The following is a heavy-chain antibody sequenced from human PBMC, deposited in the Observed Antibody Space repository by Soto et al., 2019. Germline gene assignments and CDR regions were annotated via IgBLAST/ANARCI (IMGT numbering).Heavy chain of an antibody. J-gene: IGHJ4*02. CDR1: GYSITSYW. D-gene: IGHD3-3*01. Sequence: GESLKISCKASGYSITSYWIAWVRQMPGQGLEWMGIIFPDDSDTRYSPSFQGQVTISADKSISTAYVQWSSLKASDTAMYYCTRGGVATRTFDYWGQGTLVTVSS. CDR3: TRGGVATRTFDY. V-gene: IGHV5-51*01. CDR2: IFPDDSDT.